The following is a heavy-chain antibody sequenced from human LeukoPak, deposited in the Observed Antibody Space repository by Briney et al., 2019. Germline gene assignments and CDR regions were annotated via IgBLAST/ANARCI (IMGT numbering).Heavy chain of an antibody. Sequence: SVKVSCKASGGTFSRYAIRWVRQAPGQGLEWMGRIIPILGIANYAQKFQGRVTITADKSTSTAYMELSSLRSEDTAVYYCAVTVTKDGSWWHDAFDIWGQGTMVTVSS. CDR3: AVTVTKDGSWWHDAFDI. D-gene: IGHD4-17*01. J-gene: IGHJ3*02. V-gene: IGHV1-69*04. CDR1: GGTFSRYA. CDR2: IIPILGIA.